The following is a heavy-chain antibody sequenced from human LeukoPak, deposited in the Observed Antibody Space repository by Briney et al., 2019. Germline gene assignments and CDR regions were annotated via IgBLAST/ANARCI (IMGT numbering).Heavy chain of an antibody. J-gene: IGHJ4*02. CDR3: ARGDKVADRSNYFDY. CDR2: INPNSGGT. D-gene: IGHD6-19*01. CDR1: GYTFTGYY. V-gene: IGHV1-2*04. Sequence: ASVKVSCKASGYTFTGYYMHWVRQAPGQGLEWMGWINPNSGGTNYAQKFQGWVTMTRDTSISTAYMELSRLRSDDTAVCYCARGDKVADRSNYFDYWGQGTLVTVSS.